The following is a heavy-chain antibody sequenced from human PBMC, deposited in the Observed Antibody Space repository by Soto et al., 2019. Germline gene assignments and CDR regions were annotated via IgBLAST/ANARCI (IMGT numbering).Heavy chain of an antibody. V-gene: IGHV1-18*01. J-gene: IGHJ4*02. Sequence: QVQLVQSGPEVKKPGASVKVSCKASNYTFSNYGISWVRQAPGQGLEWMGWVSTYNGVTNYAERFQGRVTMTTATSTTTAYMELRSLRSDDTAVYYCARGFGELAYWGQGALVTVSS. CDR2: VSTYNGVT. D-gene: IGHD2-21*01. CDR3: ARGFGELAY. CDR1: NYTFSNYG.